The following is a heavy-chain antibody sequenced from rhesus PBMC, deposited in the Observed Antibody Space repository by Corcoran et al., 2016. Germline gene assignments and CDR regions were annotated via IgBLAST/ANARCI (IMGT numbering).Heavy chain of an antibody. D-gene: IGHD2-2*01. Sequence: QLQLQESGPGLVKPSETLSFTCAVSGGSISSYWWSWFRQSPGKGWGWIGRISGRGGDTNYNPSLMSRVTVSTDTSKNQFSLKLNSVTAADTAVYYCARGGYCVSTSCSFDYWGQGVLVTVSS. CDR3: ARGGYCVSTSCSFDY. CDR1: GGSISSYW. J-gene: IGHJ4*01. V-gene: IGHV4-173*01. CDR2: ISGRGGDT.